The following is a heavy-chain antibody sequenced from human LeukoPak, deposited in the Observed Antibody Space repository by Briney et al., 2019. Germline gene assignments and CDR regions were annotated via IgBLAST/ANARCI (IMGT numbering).Heavy chain of an antibody. Sequence: SETLSLTCTVSGASISRSSYFWAWIRQPPGKGLEWIGSVYYSGSSFNNPSLKSRVTISVDTSKNQFSLKLGSVTASDTAVYYCASQNRYCSNGICFNYFDYWGQGTLVTVSS. J-gene: IGHJ4*02. CDR2: VYYSGSS. V-gene: IGHV4-39*01. D-gene: IGHD2-8*01. CDR3: ASQNRYCSNGICFNYFDY. CDR1: GASISRSSYF.